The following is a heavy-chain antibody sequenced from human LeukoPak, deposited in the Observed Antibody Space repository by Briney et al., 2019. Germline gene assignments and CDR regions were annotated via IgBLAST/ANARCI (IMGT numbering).Heavy chain of an antibody. Sequence: GGSLRLSCAASGFTFSSYGMHWIRQAPGKGLEWVAFIRYDGSNKYYADSVKGRFTISRDNSKNTLYLQTNSLRAEDTAVYYCAKDRAARVLYNWFDPWGQGTLVTVSS. CDR3: AKDRAARVLYNWFDP. CDR2: IRYDGSNK. V-gene: IGHV3-30*02. CDR1: GFTFSSYG. D-gene: IGHD6-6*01. J-gene: IGHJ5*02.